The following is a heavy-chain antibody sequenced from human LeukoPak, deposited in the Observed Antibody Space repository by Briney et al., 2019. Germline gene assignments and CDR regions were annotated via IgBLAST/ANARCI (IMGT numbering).Heavy chain of an antibody. J-gene: IGHJ4*02. V-gene: IGHV1-2*04. D-gene: IGHD5-12*01. CDR1: GYTFTGYY. CDR2: INPNSGGT. Sequence: ASVKVSCKAAGYTFTGYYMHWVRQSPGQGLEGMGWINPNSGGTTYAQKFQGWVTMTRDTSISTAYMELSRLRSDDTAVYYCARGSDIVATFFIYWGQGTLVTVSS. CDR3: ARGSDIVATFFIY.